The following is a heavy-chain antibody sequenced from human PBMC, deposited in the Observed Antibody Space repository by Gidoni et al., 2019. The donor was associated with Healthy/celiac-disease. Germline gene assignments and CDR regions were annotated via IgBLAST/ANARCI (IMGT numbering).Heavy chain of an antibody. V-gene: IGHV3-33*08. CDR1: GFPFSSYG. CDR3: ARVYMGLAAFDI. D-gene: IGHD3-10*01. Sequence: QVQLVESGGGVVQPGRSLRLSCADSGFPFSSYGMHWVRQAPGKGLEWVAVIWYDGSNKYYADSVKGRFTISRDNSKNTLYLQMNSLRAEDTAVYYCARVYMGLAAFDIWGQGTMVTVSS. CDR2: IWYDGSNK. J-gene: IGHJ3*02.